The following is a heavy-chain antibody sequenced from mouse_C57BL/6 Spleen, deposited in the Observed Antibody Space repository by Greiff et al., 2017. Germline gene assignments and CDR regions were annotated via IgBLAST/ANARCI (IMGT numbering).Heavy chain of an antibody. CDR2: INPGSGGT. Sequence: QVQLQQSGAELVRPGTSVKVSCKASGYAFTNYLIEWVKQRPGQGLEWIGVINPGSGGTNYNGKFKGKATLTADKSSSTAYMQLSSLTSEDSAVYFCARSSYYYGSSPAWFAYWGQGTLVTVSA. J-gene: IGHJ3*01. CDR3: ARSSYYYGSSPAWFAY. D-gene: IGHD1-1*01. V-gene: IGHV1-54*01. CDR1: GYAFTNYL.